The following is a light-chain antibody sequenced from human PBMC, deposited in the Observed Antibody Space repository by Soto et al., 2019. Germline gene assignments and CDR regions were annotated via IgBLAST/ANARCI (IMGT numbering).Light chain of an antibody. CDR1: QSVSSID. V-gene: IGKV3-20*01. J-gene: IGKJ2*01. CDR3: QQYGGSPPYT. CDR2: RAS. Sequence: EIVLTQSPGTLSLSPGERATLSCRASQSVSSIDLAWYQQKPGQAHRLLIYRASSRATGIPDRFSGSGSGTDFTLTISRLEPEDFAVYYWQQYGGSPPYTFGQGTKLEL.